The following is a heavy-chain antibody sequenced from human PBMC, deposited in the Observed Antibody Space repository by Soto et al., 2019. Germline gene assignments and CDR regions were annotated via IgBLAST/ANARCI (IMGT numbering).Heavy chain of an antibody. Sequence: GGSLRLSCAVFGFSVSDNYLSWVRQAPGKGLEWVSTIDNSGGITYYADSVKGRFTISRDNSKNTLYLQMNSLRAEDTAVYYCAKGGYNYGFLFDCWGQGTLVTVSS. D-gene: IGHD5-18*01. CDR2: IDNSGGIT. CDR3: AKGGYNYGFLFDC. J-gene: IGHJ4*02. CDR1: GFSVSDNY. V-gene: IGHV3-23*05.